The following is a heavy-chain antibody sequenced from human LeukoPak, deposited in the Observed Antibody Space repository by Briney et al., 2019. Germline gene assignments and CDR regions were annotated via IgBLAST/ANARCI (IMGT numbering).Heavy chain of an antibody. V-gene: IGHV3-15*01. CDR3: TRDRSYGY. CDR2: IKSKTDGGTT. Sequence: GGSLRLSCAASGFTFSNAWMSWVRQAPGQGLEWVGRIKSKTDGGTTDYAAPVKGRFTISRDDSNNTLYLQMNSLKTEDTALYYCTRDRSYGYWGQGALLTVSS. J-gene: IGHJ4*02. CDR1: GFTFSNAW. D-gene: IGHD3-10*01.